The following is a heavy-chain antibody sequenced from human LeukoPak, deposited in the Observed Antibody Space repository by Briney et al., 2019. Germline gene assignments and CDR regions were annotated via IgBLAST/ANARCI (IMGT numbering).Heavy chain of an antibody. Sequence: GGSLRLSCAASGFTFSSYAMHWVRQAPGKGLEWVAVISYDGSNKYYADSVKGRFTISRDNSKNTLYLQMNSLRAEDTAVYYCARDPAATLIAAAGTPWFDPWGQGTLVTVSS. CDR1: GFTFSSYA. CDR2: ISYDGSNK. CDR3: ARDPAATLIAAAGTPWFDP. V-gene: IGHV3-30-3*01. J-gene: IGHJ5*02. D-gene: IGHD6-13*01.